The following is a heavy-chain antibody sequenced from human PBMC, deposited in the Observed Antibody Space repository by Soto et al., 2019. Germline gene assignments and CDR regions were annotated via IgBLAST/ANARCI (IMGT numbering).Heavy chain of an antibody. D-gene: IGHD2-15*01. CDR3: ARIMRRDNYYMDV. CDR2: IYYSGST. CDR1: GGSISSYY. Sequence: SETLSLTCTVSGGSISSYYWSWIRQPPGKGLEWIGYIYYSGSTNYNPSLKSRVTISVDTSKNQFSLKLSSVTAADTAVYYCARIMRRDNYYMDVWGKGTTVTVS. J-gene: IGHJ6*03. V-gene: IGHV4-59*08.